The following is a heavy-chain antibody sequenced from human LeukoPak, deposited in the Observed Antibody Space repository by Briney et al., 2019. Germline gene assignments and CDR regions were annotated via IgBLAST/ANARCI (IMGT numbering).Heavy chain of an antibody. V-gene: IGHV3-30*02. Sequence: GGSLRLSCAASGFTFSSYGMHWVRQAPGKGLEWVAFIRYGGSNKYYADSVKGRFTISRDNSKNTLYLQMNSLRAEDTAVYYCAKDFDDSSGSLDYWGQGTLVTVSS. CDR2: IRYGGSNK. CDR3: AKDFDDSSGSLDY. D-gene: IGHD3-22*01. CDR1: GFTFSSYG. J-gene: IGHJ4*02.